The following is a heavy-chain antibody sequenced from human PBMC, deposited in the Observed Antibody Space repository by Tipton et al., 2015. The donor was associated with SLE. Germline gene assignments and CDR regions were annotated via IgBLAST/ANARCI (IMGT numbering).Heavy chain of an antibody. V-gene: IGHV4-59*11. CDR1: GGSIGSHY. CDR3: ARGDYYDSSGDYLNYYGLDV. D-gene: IGHD3-22*01. J-gene: IGHJ6*02. CDR2: ISYSGRT. Sequence: LRLSCTLSGGSIGSHYCSWMRLPPGKGLEWIGYISYSGRTNYNPSLKSRVSISVDTSKNQFSLKLSSVTAADTAVYYCARGDYYDSSGDYLNYYGLDVWGQGTTVTVSS.